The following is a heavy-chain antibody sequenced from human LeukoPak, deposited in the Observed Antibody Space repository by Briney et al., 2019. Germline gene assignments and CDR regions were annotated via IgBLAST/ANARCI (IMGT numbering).Heavy chain of an antibody. CDR1: GFTFSGSA. D-gene: IGHD3-3*02. Sequence: GGSLRLSCAASGFTFSGSAMHWGRQASGKGLEWVGRIRSKANSYATAYAASVKGRFTISGDDSKNTAYLQMNSLKTEDTAVYYCTSLANVREPYYYYYYMDVWGKGTTVTVSS. CDR2: IRSKANSYAT. V-gene: IGHV3-73*01. J-gene: IGHJ6*03. CDR3: TSLANVREPYYYYYYMDV.